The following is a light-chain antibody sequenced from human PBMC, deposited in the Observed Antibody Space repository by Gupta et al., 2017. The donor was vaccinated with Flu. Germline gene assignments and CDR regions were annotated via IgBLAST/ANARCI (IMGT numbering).Light chain of an antibody. V-gene: IGKV3-20*01. J-gene: IGKJ2*03. CDR1: QSVSSSY. CDR2: GAS. CDR3: QQYGSSPRS. Sequence: EIVLMHSPGTLSLSPGERATLSCRASQSVSSSYLAWYQQKPGQAPRLLIYGASSRDTGIPDRFSGSGSGTDFTLTISRLEPEDFAVYYCQQYGSSPRSFGQGTKLEIK.